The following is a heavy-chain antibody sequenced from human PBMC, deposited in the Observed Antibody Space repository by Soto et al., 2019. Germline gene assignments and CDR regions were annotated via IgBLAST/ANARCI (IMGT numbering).Heavy chain of an antibody. CDR1: GFTFSSYA. Sequence: EVQLVESGGGLVQPGGSLRLSCAASGFTFSSYAMHWVRQAPGKGLEYVSAISSNGGSTYYANSVKGRFTISRDNSKNTIYLQMGILRAENMAVYYCARDSCITMVRGVIISHPGDLYCYYYMDVWGKGTTVTVSS. J-gene: IGHJ6*03. CDR3: ARDSCITMVRGVIISHPGDLYCYYYMDV. D-gene: IGHD3-10*01. CDR2: ISSNGGST. V-gene: IGHV3-64*01.